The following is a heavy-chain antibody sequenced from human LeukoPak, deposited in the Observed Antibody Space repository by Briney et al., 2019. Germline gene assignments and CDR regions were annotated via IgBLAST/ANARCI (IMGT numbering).Heavy chain of an antibody. V-gene: IGHV3-23*01. CDR1: GFTFSSYA. D-gene: IGHD6-13*01. J-gene: IGHJ5*02. CDR3: AKDRASSNWFDP. Sequence: GGSLRLFCAASGFTFSSYAMSWVRQAPGKGLEWVSAISGSGGSTYYADSVKGRFTISRDNSKNTLYLQMNSLRAEDTAVYYCAKDRASSNWFDPWGQGTLVTVSS. CDR2: ISGSGGST.